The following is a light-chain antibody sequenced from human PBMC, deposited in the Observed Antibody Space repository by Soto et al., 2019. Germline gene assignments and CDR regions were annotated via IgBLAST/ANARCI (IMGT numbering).Light chain of an antibody. J-gene: IGLJ1*01. CDR1: SSDVGTNNY. V-gene: IGLV2-8*01. Sequence: QSALTQPPSATGSPGQSVTISCTGTSSDVGTNNYVSWYQQHPGKAPKLLIFEVTKRPPGVPDRFSGSKSDNTASLTVSGLQAEDEADYYFSSYTDSAFHVFGTATKLTVL. CDR2: EVT. CDR3: SSYTDSAFHV.